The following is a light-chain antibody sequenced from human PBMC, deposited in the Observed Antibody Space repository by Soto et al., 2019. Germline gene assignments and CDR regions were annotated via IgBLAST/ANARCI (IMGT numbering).Light chain of an antibody. V-gene: IGKV3D-20*02. CDR2: DAS. J-gene: IGKJ5*01. CDR1: QSVSSNY. Sequence: SVLTQSPGTLSLSPGERASVSCRASQSVSSNYLAWYQQKPGQAPRLLIYDASNRATGVPATFSGSGSGTDFTLTISNLEPEDFAVYYCQQRSNWPITFGQGTRLE. CDR3: QQRSNWPIT.